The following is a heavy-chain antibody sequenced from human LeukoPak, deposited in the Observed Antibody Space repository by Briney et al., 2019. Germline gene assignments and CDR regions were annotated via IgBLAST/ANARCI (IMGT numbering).Heavy chain of an antibody. J-gene: IGHJ4*02. CDR1: GYTFTSYG. D-gene: IGHD4-17*01. CDR2: ISAYNGNT. CDR3: ARDITVTTRAGGDY. V-gene: IGHV1-18*01. Sequence: ASVKVSCKTSGYTFTSYGISWVRQAPGQGLEWMGWISAYNGNTNYAQKLQGRVTMTTDTSTSTAYMELRSLRSDDTAVYYCARDITVTTRAGGDYWGQGTLVTVSS.